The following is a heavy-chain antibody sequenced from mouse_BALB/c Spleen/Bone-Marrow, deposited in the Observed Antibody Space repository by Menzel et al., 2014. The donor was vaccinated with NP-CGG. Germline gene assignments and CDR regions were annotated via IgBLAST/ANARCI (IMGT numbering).Heavy chain of an antibody. J-gene: IGHJ1*01. D-gene: IGHD2-3*01. Sequence: EVMLVESGAELVKPGASVKLSCTASGFNIKDTYMHWVKQRPEQGLEWIGRIDPANGNTKYDPKFQGKATITADTSSNTAYLQLSSLTSEDTAVYYCARKDGYSSGRFDVWGAGTTVTVSS. CDR3: ARKDGYSSGRFDV. CDR2: IDPANGNT. V-gene: IGHV14-3*02. CDR1: GFNIKDTY.